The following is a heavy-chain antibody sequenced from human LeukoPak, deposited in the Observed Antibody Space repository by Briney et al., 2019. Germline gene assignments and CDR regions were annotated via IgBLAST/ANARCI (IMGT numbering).Heavy chain of an antibody. D-gene: IGHD3-16*01. J-gene: IGHJ4*02. CDR3: ARMPYGVWGSYSAYFDY. CDR2: ISYDGTNK. CDR1: GFTFSSYA. Sequence: GSLRLSCAVSGFTFSSYAFHWVRQAPGKGLEWVAVISYDGTNKYYADSVKGRFTISRDNSKNTLYLQMNSLRAEDTAVFYCARMPYGVWGSYSAYFDYWGQGTLVTVSS. V-gene: IGHV3-30-3*01.